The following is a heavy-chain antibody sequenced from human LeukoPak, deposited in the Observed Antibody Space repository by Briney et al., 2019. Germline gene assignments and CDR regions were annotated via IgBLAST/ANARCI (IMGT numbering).Heavy chain of an antibody. V-gene: IGHV1-46*01. CDR1: GYTFTSYY. CDR3: ARWGKYYYDSSGYYY. J-gene: IGHJ4*02. CDR2: INPGGGST. Sequence: ASVKVSCKASGYTFTSYYIHWLRQAPGQGLEWMGIINPGGGSTSYARKFQGRATMTRDTSTSTVYVELSSLTSEDTAVYYCARWGKYYYDSSGYYYWGQGTLVSVSS. D-gene: IGHD3-22*01.